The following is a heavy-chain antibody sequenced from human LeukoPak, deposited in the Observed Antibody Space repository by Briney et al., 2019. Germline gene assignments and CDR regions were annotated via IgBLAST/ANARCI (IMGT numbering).Heavy chain of an antibody. CDR2: TYYRSKWYN. V-gene: IGHV6-1*01. Sequence: SQTLSLTCAISGDSFSSNSAAWNWIRQSPSRGLEWLGRTYYRSKWYNDYALSVKSRITVNPGTSKNQFSLQLNSVTPEDTAVYYCARGSNLYSSSWYFDYWGQGTLVTVSS. J-gene: IGHJ4*02. D-gene: IGHD6-13*01. CDR3: ARGSNLYSSSWYFDY. CDR1: GDSFSSNSAA.